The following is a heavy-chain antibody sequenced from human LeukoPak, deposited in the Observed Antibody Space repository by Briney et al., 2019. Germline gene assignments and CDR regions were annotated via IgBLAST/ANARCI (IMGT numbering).Heavy chain of an antibody. D-gene: IGHD2-8*02. V-gene: IGHV4-34*01. CDR3: ARDNVLVTRVLKRVFDY. Sequence: SETLSLTCAVYGGSFSGYYWSWIRQPPGKGLEWIGEINHSGSTNYNPSLKSRVTISVDTSKNQFSLKLSSVTAADTAVYYCARDNVLVTRVLKRVFDYWGQGTLVTVSS. J-gene: IGHJ4*02. CDR1: GGSFSGYY. CDR2: INHSGST.